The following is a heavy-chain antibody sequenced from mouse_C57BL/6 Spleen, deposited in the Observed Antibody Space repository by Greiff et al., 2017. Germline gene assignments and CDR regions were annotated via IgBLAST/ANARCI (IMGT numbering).Heavy chain of an antibody. D-gene: IGHD1-1*01. V-gene: IGHV1-81*01. CDR1: GYTFTSYG. CDR3: ARRITTVFDY. J-gene: IGHJ2*01. Sequence: QVQLQQSGPELVKPGASVKLSCKASGYTFTSYGISWVKQRTGQGLEWIGEIYPRSGNTYYNEKFKGKATLTADKSSSTAYMELRSLTSEDSAVYFCARRITTVFDYWGQGTTLTVSS. CDR2: IYPRSGNT.